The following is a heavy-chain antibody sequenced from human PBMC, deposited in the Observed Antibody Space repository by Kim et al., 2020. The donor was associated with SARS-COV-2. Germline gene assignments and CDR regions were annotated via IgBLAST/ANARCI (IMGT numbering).Heavy chain of an antibody. Sequence: GGSLRLSCAASGFTFSSYAMHWVRQAPGKGLEWVAVISYDGSNKYYADSVKGRFTISRDNSKNTLYLQMNSLRAEDTAVYYCATQGGIVATRTYYGTDPWGQGTLVTVSS. J-gene: IGHJ5*02. V-gene: IGHV3-30*04. D-gene: IGHD5-12*01. CDR1: GFTFSSYA. CDR3: ATQGGIVATRTYYGTDP. CDR2: ISYDGSNK.